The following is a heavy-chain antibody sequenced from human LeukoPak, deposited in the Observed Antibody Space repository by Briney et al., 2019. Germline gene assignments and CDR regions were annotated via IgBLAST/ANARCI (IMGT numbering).Heavy chain of an antibody. CDR3: ARDHTVDGLVFDY. CDR1: GFTFNDCW. Sequence: QPGGSLRLSCAASGFTFNDCWMNWVRQAPGKGLEWVASIKQDGSEKYYVDSVKGRFSISRDNAKNSLHLQMNSLRAEDTAVYYCARDHTVDGLVFDYWGQGILVTVSS. CDR2: IKQDGSEK. J-gene: IGHJ4*02. D-gene: IGHD6-19*01. V-gene: IGHV3-7*01.